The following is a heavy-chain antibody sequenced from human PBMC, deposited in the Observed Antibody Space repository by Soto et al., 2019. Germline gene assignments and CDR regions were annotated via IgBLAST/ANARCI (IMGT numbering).Heavy chain of an antibody. CDR2: IVVGSGST. CDR1: GFTFTSSA. J-gene: IGHJ3*02. Sequence: SVKVSCKASGFTFTSSAVQWVRQARGQRLEWIGWIVVGSGSTNYAQKFQERVTITGDMSTSTAYMELSSLRSEDTAVYYCAAMATISSGASDIWGQGTMVTV. CDR3: AAMATISSGASDI. V-gene: IGHV1-58*01.